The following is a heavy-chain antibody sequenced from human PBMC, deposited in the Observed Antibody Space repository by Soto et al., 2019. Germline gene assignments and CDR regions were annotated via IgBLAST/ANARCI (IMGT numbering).Heavy chain of an antibody. CDR2: ISSDGDTI. CDR3: TKGGYYLIYYFGMDV. CDR1: GFTFHEYA. V-gene: IGHV3-9*01. D-gene: IGHD1-26*01. J-gene: IGHJ6*02. Sequence: EVQLIESGGGWVQPGTSLRVSFAASGFTFHEYAMHWVRQAPGKGLEWVSGISSDGDTIAYADSVQGRFTVFRDNAKNSLYLQMNSLRAEDTALYYCTKGGYYLIYYFGMDVWGQGTTVTVSS.